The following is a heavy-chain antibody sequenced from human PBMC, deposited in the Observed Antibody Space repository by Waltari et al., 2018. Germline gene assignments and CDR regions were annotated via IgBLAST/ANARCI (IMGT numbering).Heavy chain of an antibody. CDR3: ARGRSADGYITDL. D-gene: IGHD5-12*01. Sequence: QLVESGGGVVQPGGSLRLSCRGSEFNFNNYAMQWVRQAPGKGLDWVALISYHGSNKYYADSVRGRFGISRDTSKNTVDLQMDSVRHEDTAVYFCARGRSADGYITDLWGQGTLVTVSS. CDR1: EFNFNNYA. CDR2: ISYHGSNK. V-gene: IGHV3-30*09. J-gene: IGHJ5*02.